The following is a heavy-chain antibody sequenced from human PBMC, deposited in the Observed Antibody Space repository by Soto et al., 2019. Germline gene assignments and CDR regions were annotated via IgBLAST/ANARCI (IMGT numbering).Heavy chain of an antibody. CDR2: INAGNGNT. Sequence: ASVKVSCKASGYTFTSYAMHWVRQAPGQRLEWMGWINAGNGNTKYSQKFQGRVTITRDTSASTAYMELSSLRSEDTAVYYCARDFSGYDLSYGMDVWGQGTTVTVSS. CDR1: GYTFTSYA. D-gene: IGHD3-22*01. V-gene: IGHV1-3*01. CDR3: ARDFSGYDLSYGMDV. J-gene: IGHJ6*02.